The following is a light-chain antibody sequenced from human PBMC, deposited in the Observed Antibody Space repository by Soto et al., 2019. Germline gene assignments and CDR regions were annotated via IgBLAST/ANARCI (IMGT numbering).Light chain of an antibody. Sequence: DIVMTQSPDSLAVSLGERATINCKSSQSVLYTSNNENYLAWYQQKPGQPPNLLIYWASTRESGVPDRFSGSGSGTDFTLTISSLQADDVAVYYCQQYYSTPYTFGQGTKLEI. V-gene: IGKV4-1*01. J-gene: IGKJ2*01. CDR3: QQYYSTPYT. CDR2: WAS. CDR1: QSVLYTSNNENY.